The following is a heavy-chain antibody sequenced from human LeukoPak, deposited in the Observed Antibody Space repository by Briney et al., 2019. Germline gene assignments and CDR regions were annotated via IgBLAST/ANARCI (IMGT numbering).Heavy chain of an antibody. Sequence: PGGSLRLSCAASGFTFSSYSMNWVRQAPGKGLEWVSVIYSGGSTYYADSVKGRFTISRDNSKNTLYLQMNSLRAEDTAVYYCAASGGWYYYFDYRGQGTLVTVSS. J-gene: IGHJ4*02. CDR1: GFTFSSYS. CDR3: AASGGWYYYFDY. V-gene: IGHV3-66*01. D-gene: IGHD6-19*01. CDR2: IYSGGST.